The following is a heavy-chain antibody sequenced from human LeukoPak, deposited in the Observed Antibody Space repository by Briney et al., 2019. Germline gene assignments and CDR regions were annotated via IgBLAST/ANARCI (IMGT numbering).Heavy chain of an antibody. D-gene: IGHD2-15*01. Sequence: PGGSLRLSCAASGFTFGTYAMSWVRQAPGKGLEWVSAISGSSDYTFYADSVKGRFTISRDSSKNTLYLQMNSLRAEDTAVYYCAIGSYCSGGSCYPLFDYWGRGTLVTVSS. CDR2: ISGSSDYT. J-gene: IGHJ4*02. CDR3: AIGSYCSGGSCYPLFDY. CDR1: GFTFGTYA. V-gene: IGHV3-23*01.